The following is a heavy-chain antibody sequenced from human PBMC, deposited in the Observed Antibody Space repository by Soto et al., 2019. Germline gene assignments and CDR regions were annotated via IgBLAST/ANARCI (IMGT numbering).Heavy chain of an antibody. D-gene: IGHD1-26*01. Sequence: EVQLLESGGGLVQPGGSLRLSCAASGFTFSSYAMSWVRQAPGKGLEWVSAISGSGGSTYYADSVKGRFTISRDNSKNPLDLQTTSLRAEDTAVYYCEKDSSVGDTKAWGQGHLVTVS. CDR3: EKDSSVGDTKA. V-gene: IGHV3-23*01. J-gene: IGHJ5*02. CDR2: ISGSGGST. CDR1: GFTFSSYA.